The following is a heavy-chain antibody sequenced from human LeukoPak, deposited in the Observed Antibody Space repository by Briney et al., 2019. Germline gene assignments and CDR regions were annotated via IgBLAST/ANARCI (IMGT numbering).Heavy chain of an antibody. CDR1: GGSISSGGYY. CDR2: IYHSGST. V-gene: IGHV4-30-2*01. J-gene: IGHJ4*02. D-gene: IGHD3-9*01. Sequence: SETLSLTCTVSGGSISSGGYYWSWIRQPPGKGLEWIGYIYHSGSTYYNPSLKSRVTISVDRSKNQFSLKLSSVTAADTAVYYCARVYLDRRGLRGLDYWGQGTLVTVSS. CDR3: ARVYLDRRGLRGLDY.